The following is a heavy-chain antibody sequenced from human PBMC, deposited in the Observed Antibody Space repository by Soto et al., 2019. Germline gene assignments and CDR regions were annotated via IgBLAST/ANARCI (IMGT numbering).Heavy chain of an antibody. CDR3: ARVILWFGELPSYYYYGMDV. CDR2: ITASGART. V-gene: IGHV3-23*01. D-gene: IGHD3-10*01. CDR1: GFTFNKYA. J-gene: IGHJ6*02. Sequence: EEHLLESGGGLVQPGGSLRLSCVASGFTFNKYAMTWVRQAPGKGLEWISGITASGARTFYADSVKGRFTISRDNAKNSLYLQMNSLRAEDTAVYYCARVILWFGELPSYYYYGMDVWGQGTTVTVSS.